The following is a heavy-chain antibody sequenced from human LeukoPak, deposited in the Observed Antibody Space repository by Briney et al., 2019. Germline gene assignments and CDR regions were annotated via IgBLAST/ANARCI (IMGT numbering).Heavy chain of an antibody. Sequence: SETLSLTCTVSGGSISSSSYYWGWIRQPPGKGLEWIGSIYYSGSTYYNPSLKSRVTISVDTSKNQFSLKLSSVTAADTAVYYCARAYCGGDCYLNWFDHWGQGTLVTVSS. CDR1: GGSISSSSYY. J-gene: IGHJ5*02. CDR3: ARAYCGGDCYLNWFDH. CDR2: IYYSGST. D-gene: IGHD2-21*01. V-gene: IGHV4-39*01.